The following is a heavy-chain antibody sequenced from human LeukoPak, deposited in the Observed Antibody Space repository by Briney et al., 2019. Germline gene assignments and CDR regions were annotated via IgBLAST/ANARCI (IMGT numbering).Heavy chain of an antibody. J-gene: IGHJ4*02. V-gene: IGHV1-2*02. D-gene: IGHD6-13*01. CDR1: GYTFTGYY. Sequence: ASVKVSCKASGYTFTGYYMHWVRQAPGQGLEWMGWINLNSGGTNYAQKFQARVTVTRDTSISTAYMELSRLRSDDTAVYYCANGIAAREVDYWGQGTLVTVSS. CDR2: INLNSGGT. CDR3: ANGIAAREVDY.